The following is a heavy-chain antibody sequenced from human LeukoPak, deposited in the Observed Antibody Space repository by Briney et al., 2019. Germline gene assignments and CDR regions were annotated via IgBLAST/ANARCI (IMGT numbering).Heavy chain of an antibody. CDR2: IYPGDSDT. CDR1: GYSITSYW. V-gene: IGHV5-51*01. CDR3: ARLMGLRFLEWSFDP. D-gene: IGHD3-3*01. Sequence: GESLKISCNGSGYSITSYWIGWVRQMPGKGLEGMGIIYPGDSDTRYSPSFQGQVTISADKSISTAYLQWSSLKASDTAMYYCARLMGLRFLEWSFDPWGQGTLVTVSS. J-gene: IGHJ5*02.